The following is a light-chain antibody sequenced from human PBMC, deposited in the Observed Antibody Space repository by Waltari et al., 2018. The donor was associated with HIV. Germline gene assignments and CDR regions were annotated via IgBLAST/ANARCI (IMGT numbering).Light chain of an antibody. V-gene: IGLV1-51*02. Sequence: QSVLTQPPSVSAAPGQKVTISCPGGRSHIGKNYVSWYQHPPGTAPRLLRYENTNRRSGLPDRFSGSKSATSATLDITGLQTGDEADYYCASWDSSLSVGVFGGGTRLTVL. J-gene: IGLJ3*02. CDR1: RSHIGKNY. CDR3: ASWDSSLSVGV. CDR2: ENT.